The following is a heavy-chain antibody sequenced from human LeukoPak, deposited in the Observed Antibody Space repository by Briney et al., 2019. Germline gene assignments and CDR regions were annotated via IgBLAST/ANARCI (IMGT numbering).Heavy chain of an antibody. D-gene: IGHD3-9*01. Sequence: PGTSLRLSCAGSGFTFTSYVMSWVRQAPGKGLEWVSVVSASGGITYYADSVKGRFTVSRDNSENMLYLQMNSLRAEDTAVYYCARHYLISTGYYYDAFDVWGQGTMVTVSS. CDR1: GFTFTSYV. CDR3: ARHYLISTGYYYDAFDV. V-gene: IGHV3-23*01. CDR2: VSASGGIT. J-gene: IGHJ3*01.